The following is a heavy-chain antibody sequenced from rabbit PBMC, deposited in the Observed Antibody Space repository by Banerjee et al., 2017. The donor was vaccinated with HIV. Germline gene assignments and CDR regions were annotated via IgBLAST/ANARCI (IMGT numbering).Heavy chain of an antibody. D-gene: IGHD4-2*01. CDR3: ARWDAGVDGSGAAHYYGMDL. V-gene: IGHV1S7*01. Sequence: QSLEETGGGLVQPGGSLTLSYKASGFSLSDYWMSWVRQAPGKGLEWIGIIDGVRGNKDYASWVNGRFTISSDDAQNTVDLQMNSLTAADTATYFCARWDAGVDGSGAAHYYGMDLWGPGTLVTVS. J-gene: IGHJ6*01. CDR2: IDGVRGNK. CDR1: GFSLSDYW.